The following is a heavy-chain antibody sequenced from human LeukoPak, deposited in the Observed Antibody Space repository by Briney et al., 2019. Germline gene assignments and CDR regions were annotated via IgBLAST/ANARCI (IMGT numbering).Heavy chain of an antibody. CDR2: IIPIFGTA. V-gene: IGHV1-69*01. Sequence: GSSVKVSCKASGGTFSSYAISWVRQAPGQGLEWMGGIIPIFGTANYAQKFQGRVTITADESTSTAYMELSSLRSEDTAVYYCARSPTAITMVRGVIITGYYYMDVWGKRTTVTVSS. CDR3: ARSPTAITMVRGVIITGYYYMDV. CDR1: GGTFSSYA. D-gene: IGHD3-10*01. J-gene: IGHJ6*03.